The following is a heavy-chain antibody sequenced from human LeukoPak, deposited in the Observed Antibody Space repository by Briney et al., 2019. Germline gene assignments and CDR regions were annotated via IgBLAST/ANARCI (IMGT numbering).Heavy chain of an antibody. CDR2: IYYSGST. J-gene: IGHJ4*02. Sequence: KPSETLSLTCTVSGGSISSSSYYWGWIRQPPGKGLEWIGSIYYSGSTYYNPSLKSRVTISVDTSKNQFSLKLSSVTAADTAVYYCARVFLIRSTIRKTYGLNYFDYWGQGTLVTVSS. CDR3: ARVFLIRSTIRKTYGLNYFDY. CDR1: GGSISSSSYY. V-gene: IGHV4-39*07. D-gene: IGHD2-2*01.